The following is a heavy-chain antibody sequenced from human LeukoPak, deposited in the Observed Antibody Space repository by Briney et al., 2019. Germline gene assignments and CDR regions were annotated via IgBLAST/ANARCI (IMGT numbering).Heavy chain of an antibody. Sequence: GRSLRLSCAASGFTFFNYGIHWVRQAPGKGLEWVALISYDGINKYYADSVKGRFTISRDNSKNTLFLQMNSLRPEDTAVYYCAREFDYYDSSGYLNWGQGTLVTVSS. D-gene: IGHD3-22*01. V-gene: IGHV3-30*03. CDR2: ISYDGINK. J-gene: IGHJ4*02. CDR1: GFTFFNYG. CDR3: AREFDYYDSSGYLN.